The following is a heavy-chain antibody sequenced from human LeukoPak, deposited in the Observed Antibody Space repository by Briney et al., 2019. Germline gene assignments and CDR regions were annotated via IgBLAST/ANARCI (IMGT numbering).Heavy chain of an antibody. CDR3: AREAVVVPAAIWARWFDP. D-gene: IGHD2-2*02. J-gene: IGHJ5*02. Sequence: SETLPLTCAFCGGFSSGYYRSWLRQPPGKGLEWIGVINHSGSTNYNPSLKSRVTISVDTSKNQFSLKLSSVTAADTAVYYCAREAVVVPAAIWARWFDPWGQGTLVTVSS. CDR2: INHSGST. V-gene: IGHV4-34*01. CDR1: GGFSSGYY.